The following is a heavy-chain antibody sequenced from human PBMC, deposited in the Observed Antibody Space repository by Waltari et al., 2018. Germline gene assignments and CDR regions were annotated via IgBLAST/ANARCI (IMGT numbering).Heavy chain of an antibody. D-gene: IGHD3-3*01. V-gene: IGHV1-69*08. CDR1: GGTFSSYA. Sequence: QVQLVQSGAEVKKPGSSVKVSCKASGGTFSSYAISWVRQAPGQGLEWGGRSIPIFGTANYAQKFQGRVTITADKSTSTAYMELSSLRSEDTAVYYCARDQRFLGGFWFDPWGQGTLVTVSS. J-gene: IGHJ5*02. CDR2: SIPIFGTA. CDR3: ARDQRFLGGFWFDP.